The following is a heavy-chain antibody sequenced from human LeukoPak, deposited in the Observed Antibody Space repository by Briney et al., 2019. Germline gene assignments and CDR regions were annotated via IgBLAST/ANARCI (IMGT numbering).Heavy chain of an antibody. D-gene: IGHD5-18*01. J-gene: IGHJ4*02. CDR2: ISGSGGST. V-gene: IGHV3-23*01. CDR3: ASPGGGYSYGYFDY. CDR1: GFTFSSYA. Sequence: PGGSLRLSCAASGFTFSSYAMSWVRQAPGKGLEWVSAISGSGGSTYYADSVKGRFTISRDNSKNTLYLQMNSLRAEDTAVYSCASPGGGYSYGYFDYWGQGTLVTVSS.